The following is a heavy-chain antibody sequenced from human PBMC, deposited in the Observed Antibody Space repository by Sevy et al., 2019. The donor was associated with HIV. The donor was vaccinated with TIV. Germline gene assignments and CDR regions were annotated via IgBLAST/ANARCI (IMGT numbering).Heavy chain of an antibody. CDR3: AKDYGDYGGSNWFDP. CDR1: GFTFSDYY. Sequence: GGSLRLSCAASGFTFSDYYMSWIRQAPGKGLEWVSYISSSGSTIYYADSVKGRFTISRDNAKNSQYLQMNSLRAEDTAVYYCAKDYGDYGGSNWFDPWGQGTLVTVSS. CDR2: ISSSGSTI. J-gene: IGHJ5*02. V-gene: IGHV3-11*01. D-gene: IGHD4-17*01.